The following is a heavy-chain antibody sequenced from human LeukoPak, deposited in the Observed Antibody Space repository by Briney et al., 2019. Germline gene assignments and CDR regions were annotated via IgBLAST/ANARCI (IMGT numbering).Heavy chain of an antibody. CDR1: GFTFSSYW. CDR2: IKQDGSEK. D-gene: IGHD2-21*01. J-gene: IGHJ4*02. V-gene: IGHV3-7*01. Sequence: GGSLRLSCAASGFTFSSYWMNWVRQSPGKGLEWVANIKQDGSEKYYVDSVEGRFTISRDNAKNSLYLQMNSLRAEDTAVYYCARADSGPPNDYWGQGTLVTVSS. CDR3: ARADSGPPNDY.